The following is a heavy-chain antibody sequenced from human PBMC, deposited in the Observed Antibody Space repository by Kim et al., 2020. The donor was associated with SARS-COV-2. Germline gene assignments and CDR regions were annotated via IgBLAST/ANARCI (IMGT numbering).Heavy chain of an antibody. J-gene: IGHJ1*01. D-gene: IGHD3-3*01. CDR2: IYGGGTT. CDR3: ARGQGGSIFVG. Sequence: GGSLRLSCAASGFSVSTDYMNWVLQAPGKGLEWVSVIYGGGTTYYADSVKGRFTISRDSSKNAFYLQMDSLRAADTAVYFCARGQGGSIFVGWGQGTLVTVSS. V-gene: IGHV3-53*01. CDR1: GFSVSTDY.